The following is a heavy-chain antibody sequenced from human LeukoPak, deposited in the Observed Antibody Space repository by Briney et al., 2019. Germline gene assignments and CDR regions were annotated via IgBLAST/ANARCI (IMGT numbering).Heavy chain of an antibody. Sequence: GGSLRLSCAASGFTFSSYAMHWVRQAPGKGLEWVAAISCDGSNKYYADSVKGRFTISRDNSKTTLYLQMNRMRAEDTAVYYCARDLGYGDRDYRGQGTLVTVSS. CDR2: ISCDGSNK. CDR3: ARDLGYGDRDY. CDR1: GFTFSSYA. V-gene: IGHV3-30*04. D-gene: IGHD4-17*01. J-gene: IGHJ4*02.